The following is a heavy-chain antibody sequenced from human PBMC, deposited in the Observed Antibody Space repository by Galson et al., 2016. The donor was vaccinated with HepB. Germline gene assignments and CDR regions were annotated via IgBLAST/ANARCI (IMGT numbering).Heavy chain of an antibody. CDR2: IFTDGSGT. J-gene: IGHJ3*02. V-gene: IGHV3-74*01. CDR1: GFTYSHYA. CDR3: GRGSKYGFDM. Sequence: SLRLSCAASGFTYSHYAMTWVRQAPGKGLVWISRIFTDGSGTLYADSVKGRFTISRDNAKNTLFLQMNSLRADDTAVYYCGRGSKYGFDMWGQGTMVTVSS.